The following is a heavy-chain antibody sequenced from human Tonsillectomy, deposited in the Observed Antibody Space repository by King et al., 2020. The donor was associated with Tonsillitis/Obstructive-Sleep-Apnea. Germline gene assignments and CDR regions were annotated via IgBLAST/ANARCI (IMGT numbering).Heavy chain of an antibody. CDR3: AKVFLGWNYAFDI. Sequence: VQLVESGGGLVQPGGSLRLSCAASGFTFSSYGVTWVRQAPGKGLEWVSAITGRVDNTYYADSVKGRFTISRDNSKDTLYLHMNSLRAEDTAIYYCAKVFLGWNYAFDIWGQGTMVTVSP. V-gene: IGHV3-23*04. CDR2: ITGRVDNT. J-gene: IGHJ3*02. CDR1: GFTFSSYG. D-gene: IGHD1-7*01.